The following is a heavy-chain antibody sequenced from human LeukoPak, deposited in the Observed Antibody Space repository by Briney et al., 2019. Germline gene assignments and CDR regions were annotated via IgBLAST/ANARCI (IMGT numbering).Heavy chain of an antibody. CDR1: GFTFSNYA. J-gene: IGHJ6*03. CDR2: ISGSGYST. Sequence: GGSLRLSCAASGFTFSNYAMSWVRQAPGKGLEWVSAISGSGYSTYYADSVKGRFTISRDNSKNTLYLQMNSLRAEDTAVYYCARGALYYMDVWGKGTTVTISS. CDR3: ARGALYYMDV. V-gene: IGHV3-23*01.